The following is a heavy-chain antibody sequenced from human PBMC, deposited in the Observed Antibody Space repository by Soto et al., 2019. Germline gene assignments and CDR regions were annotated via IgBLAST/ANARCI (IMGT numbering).Heavy chain of an antibody. CDR2: ISSSSSTI. CDR3: ASFRQTVVVAATYEGTGNNYYYYYMDV. J-gene: IGHJ6*03. CDR1: GFTFSSYS. D-gene: IGHD2-15*01. V-gene: IGHV3-48*01. Sequence: EVQLVESGGGLVQPGGSLRLSCAASGFTFSSYSMNWVRQAPGKGLEWVSYISSSSSTIYYADSVKGRFTISRDNAKNSLYLQMNNLRAEVTAGYYCASFRQTVVVAATYEGTGNNYYYYYMDVWGNGTMVTVSS.